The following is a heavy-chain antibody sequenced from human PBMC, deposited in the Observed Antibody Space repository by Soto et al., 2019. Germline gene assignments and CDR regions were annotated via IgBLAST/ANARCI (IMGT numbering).Heavy chain of an antibody. CDR1: GFTFSSYG. D-gene: IGHD4-4*01. CDR2: ISYDGSNK. V-gene: IGHV3-30*03. Sequence: GSLRLSCAASGFTFSSYGMHWVRQAPGKGLEWVAVISYDGSNKYYADSVKGRFTISRDNSKNTLYLQMNSLRAEDTAVYYCARLRTTESTLDYYGMDVWGQGTTVTVSS. J-gene: IGHJ6*02. CDR3: ARLRTTESTLDYYGMDV.